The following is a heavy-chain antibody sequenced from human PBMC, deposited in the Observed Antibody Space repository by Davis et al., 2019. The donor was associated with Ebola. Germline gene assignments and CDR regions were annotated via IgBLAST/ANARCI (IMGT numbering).Heavy chain of an antibody. D-gene: IGHD5-12*01. CDR2: INPNSGGT. Sequence: AASVKVSCKASGHTFTGYYMHWVRQAPGQGLEWMGWINPNSGGTNYAQKFQGWVTMTRDTSISTAYMELSRLRSDDTAVYYCARGGYSGLYFYYGMDVWGQGTTVTVSS. J-gene: IGHJ6*02. V-gene: IGHV1-2*04. CDR1: GHTFTGYY. CDR3: ARGGYSGLYFYYGMDV.